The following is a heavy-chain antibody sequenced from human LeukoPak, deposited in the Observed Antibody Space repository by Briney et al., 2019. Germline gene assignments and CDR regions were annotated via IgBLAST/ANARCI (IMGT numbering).Heavy chain of an antibody. D-gene: IGHD3-10*01. CDR3: ARGYGSGSFYIDV. CDR1: GYPFTNYY. CDR2: INPSGGST. J-gene: IGHJ6*03. Sequence: GASLKVSCKASGYPFTNYYIHWVRQAPGQGLEWMGIINPSGGSTNYAQKFQGRVTMTRDMSTTIVYMELSSLKSEDTAVYYCARGYGSGSFYIDVWGKGTTVTVSS. V-gene: IGHV1-46*01.